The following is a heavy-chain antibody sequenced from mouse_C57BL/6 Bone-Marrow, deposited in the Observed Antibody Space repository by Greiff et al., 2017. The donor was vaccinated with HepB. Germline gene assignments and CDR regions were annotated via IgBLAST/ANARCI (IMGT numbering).Heavy chain of an antibody. CDR3: VYYSNPYYYAMDY. CDR1: GYAFSSSW. D-gene: IGHD2-5*01. V-gene: IGHV1-82*01. Sequence: VQLQESGPELVKPGASVKISCKASGYAFSSSWMNWVKQRPGKGLEWIGRIYPGDGDTNYNGKFKGKATLTADKSSSTAYMQLSSLTSEDSAVYFCVYYSNPYYYAMDYWGQGTSVTVSS. CDR2: IYPGDGDT. J-gene: IGHJ4*01.